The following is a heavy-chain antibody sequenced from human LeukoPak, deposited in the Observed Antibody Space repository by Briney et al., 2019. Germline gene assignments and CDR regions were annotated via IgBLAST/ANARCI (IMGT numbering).Heavy chain of an antibody. D-gene: IGHD2-2*01. CDR3: AKGKYQLSWDWFDP. CDR2: IKSKTDGGTT. Sequence: GGSLRLSCAASGFTFSNAWMSWVRQAPGKGLEWVGRIKSKTDGGTTDYAAPVKGRFTISRDNSRNTLFLQMNGLRAEDTAVYYCAKGKYQLSWDWFDPWGQGTLVTVSS. CDR1: GFTFSNAW. V-gene: IGHV3-15*01. J-gene: IGHJ5*02.